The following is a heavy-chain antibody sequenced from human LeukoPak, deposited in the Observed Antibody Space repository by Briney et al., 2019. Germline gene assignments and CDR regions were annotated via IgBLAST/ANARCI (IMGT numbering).Heavy chain of an antibody. J-gene: IGHJ4*02. CDR1: GYTFTNYW. Sequence: GESLKISCKGSGYTFTNYWIGWVRQMPGKGLEWMGIIYPGDSDTRYNPSFQGQVTISADKSISTAYLQWRSLKASDTAIYYCARREKTTEIFDHWGQGTLVSVSS. V-gene: IGHV5-51*01. CDR3: ARREKTTEIFDH. CDR2: IYPGDSDT. D-gene: IGHD4-17*01.